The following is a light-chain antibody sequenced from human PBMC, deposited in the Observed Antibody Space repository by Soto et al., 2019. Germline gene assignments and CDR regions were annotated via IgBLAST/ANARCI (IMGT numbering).Light chain of an antibody. CDR1: SSDVGPYNL. V-gene: IGLV2-23*01. Sequence: QSALTQPASVSGSPGQSITISCTGTSSDVGPYNLVSWYQHHPGKAPKLMIYEGSKRHSGVSNRFSGSKSGNTASLTISGLQAEDEADYYCCSYAGSSTYVFGTGTKLTVL. J-gene: IGLJ1*01. CDR3: CSYAGSSTYV. CDR2: EGS.